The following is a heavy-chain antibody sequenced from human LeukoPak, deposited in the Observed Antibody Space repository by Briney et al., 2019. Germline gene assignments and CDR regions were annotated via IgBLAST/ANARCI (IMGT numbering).Heavy chain of an antibody. V-gene: IGHV3-23*01. D-gene: IGHD1-26*01. CDR2: ISGSGSST. CDR1: GFPFTNYA. J-gene: IGHJ4*02. CDR3: ARLTGSGIVGTTGGFDH. Sequence: GGSPRLSCAASGFPFTNYAMNWVRQAPGRGLEWVSSISGSGSSTYSADSVKGRFTISRDKSKSTLYLQMTSLRYEDTAIYYYARLTGSGIVGTTGGFDHWGQGTLVTVSS.